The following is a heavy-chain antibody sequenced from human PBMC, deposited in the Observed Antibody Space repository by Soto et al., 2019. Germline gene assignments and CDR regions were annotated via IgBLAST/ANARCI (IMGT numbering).Heavy chain of an antibody. Sequence: ASVKVSCKASGGTFSSYAISWVRQAPGQGLEWMGGIIPIFGTANYAQKFQGRVTITADESTSTAYMELSSLRSEDTAVYYCARGGSRGSSGWYPPSLDYFDYWGQGTLVTVSS. CDR1: GGTFSSYA. V-gene: IGHV1-69*13. D-gene: IGHD6-19*01. J-gene: IGHJ4*02. CDR3: ARGGSRGSSGWYPPSLDYFDY. CDR2: IIPIFGTA.